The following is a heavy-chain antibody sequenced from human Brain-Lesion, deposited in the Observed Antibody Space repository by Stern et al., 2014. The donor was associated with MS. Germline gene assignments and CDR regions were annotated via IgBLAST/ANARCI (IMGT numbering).Heavy chain of an antibody. V-gene: IGHV3-30*18. Sequence: QVQLVQSGGGVVQPGRPLRLSCVASGFTFGSCAMHWVRQAPGKGLEWVAGVSYDGSNKYYADSVKGRFTISRDNSQNTLYIQMSSLRPEDTAVYYCAKDRQYLTYFFDHWGQGSLVTVSS. CDR1: GFTFGSCA. CDR3: AKDRQYLTYFFDH. J-gene: IGHJ5*02. CDR2: VSYDGSNK. D-gene: IGHD2/OR15-2a*01.